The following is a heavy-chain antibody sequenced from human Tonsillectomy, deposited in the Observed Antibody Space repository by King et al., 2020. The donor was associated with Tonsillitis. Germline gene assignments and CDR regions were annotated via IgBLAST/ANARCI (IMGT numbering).Heavy chain of an antibody. V-gene: IGHV3-11*01. CDR1: GFAFSDFY. Sequence: VQLVQSGGGLVKPGGSLRLSCAASGFAFSDFYMNWIRQAPGKGLEWVSYISPGGSTIYYADSVKDRFTISRDNAKNSLYLQMNSLRAEDAAVYYCARDRWPALGLPEDPTTGSGGFDYWGQGALVTVSS. CDR2: ISPGGSTI. J-gene: IGHJ4*02. D-gene: IGHD1-14*01. CDR3: ARDRWPALGLPEDPTTGSGGFDY.